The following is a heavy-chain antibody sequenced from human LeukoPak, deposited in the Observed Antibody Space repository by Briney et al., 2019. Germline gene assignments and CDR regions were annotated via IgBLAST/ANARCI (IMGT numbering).Heavy chain of an antibody. D-gene: IGHD3-10*01. V-gene: IGHV4-59*01. Sequence: SETLSLTCTISGGSIGSYFWNWIRQSPGKGLEWIGYVYYSGSTDYYASLTSRATISIDTSNNHFSLKLSSVTAADTAVYYCARDSAVRGVLGLWGQGTLVTVSS. CDR2: VYYSGST. CDR3: ARDSAVRGVLGL. CDR1: GGSIGSYF. J-gene: IGHJ4*02.